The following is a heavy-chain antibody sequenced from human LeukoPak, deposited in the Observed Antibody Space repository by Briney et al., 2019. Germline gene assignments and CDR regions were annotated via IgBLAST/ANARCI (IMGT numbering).Heavy chain of an antibody. V-gene: IGHV4-34*01. D-gene: IGHD3-10*01. CDR1: GGSFSGYY. Sequence: SETLSLTCAVYGGSFSGYYWSWIRQPPGKGLEWIGEINHSGSTNYNPSLKSRVTISVDTSKDQFSLKLSSVTAADTAVYYCARARRTMVRGVGWFDPWGQGTLVTVSS. J-gene: IGHJ5*02. CDR2: INHSGST. CDR3: ARARRTMVRGVGWFDP.